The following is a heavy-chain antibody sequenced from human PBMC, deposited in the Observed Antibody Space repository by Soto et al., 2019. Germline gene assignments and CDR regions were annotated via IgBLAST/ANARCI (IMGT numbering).Heavy chain of an antibody. J-gene: IGHJ4*02. V-gene: IGHV3-74*03. D-gene: IGHD3-16*01. CDR1: GFTFSMYW. CDR3: AREVVRGSGSYYLDY. CDR2: INGDGTDT. Sequence: EVQLVESGGGLVQPGGSLRLSCAASGFTFSMYWMHWVRQAPGKGLLWVSRINGDGTDTTYADSVKGRFTISRDNAKNTVYLQMNGLRAEDTAVYYWAREVVRGSGSYYLDYWGQETLVTVSS.